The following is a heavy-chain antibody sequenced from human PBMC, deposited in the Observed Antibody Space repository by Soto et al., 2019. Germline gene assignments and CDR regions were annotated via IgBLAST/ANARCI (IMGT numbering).Heavy chain of an antibody. V-gene: IGHV1-69*13. CDR2: IIPIFGTA. Sequence: SVKVSCKASGGTFSSYDISWVRQAPGQGLEWMGGIIPIFGTADYAQKFQGRVTITADESTSTAYMELSSLRSEDTAVYYCARDLIGESSTDYWGQGTLVTVSP. D-gene: IGHD3-10*01. CDR3: ARDLIGESSTDY. CDR1: GGTFSSYD. J-gene: IGHJ4*02.